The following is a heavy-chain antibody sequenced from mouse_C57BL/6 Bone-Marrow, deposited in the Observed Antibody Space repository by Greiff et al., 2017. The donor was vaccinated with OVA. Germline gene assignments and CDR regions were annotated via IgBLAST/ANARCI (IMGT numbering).Heavy chain of an antibody. CDR2: LGWVDDK. CDR1: GFSLSTFGMG. V-gene: IGHV8-8*01. CDR3: ARKGYSNYPFAY. J-gene: IGHJ3*01. D-gene: IGHD2-5*01. Sequence: QVTLKVSGPGILQPSPSLSLTCSFSGFSLSTFGMGLGWIRQPSGMGLVWLAHLGWVDDKYYNPTLKSRLTISKDTSKNQVFLKIANVDTADTATYYCARKGYSNYPFAYWGQGTLVTVSA.